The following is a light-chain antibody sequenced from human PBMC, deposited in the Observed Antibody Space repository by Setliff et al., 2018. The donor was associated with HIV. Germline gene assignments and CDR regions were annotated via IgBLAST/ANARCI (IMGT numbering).Light chain of an antibody. CDR3: SSYTSSSLYV. V-gene: IGLV2-14*01. Sequence: ALTQPASVSGSPGQSITISCTGTSSDVGGYNYVSWYQHHPGKAPKLMICEVSNRPSGVSNRFSGSKSGNTASLTISGLQADDEADYYCSSYTSSSLYVFGTGTKGTVL. CDR2: EVS. J-gene: IGLJ1*01. CDR1: SSDVGGYNY.